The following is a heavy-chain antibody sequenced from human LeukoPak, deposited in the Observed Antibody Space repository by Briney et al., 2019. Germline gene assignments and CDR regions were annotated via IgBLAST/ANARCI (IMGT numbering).Heavy chain of an antibody. CDR2: ISSSGSTI. CDR3: ARAPRGYYDCAFDI. J-gene: IGHJ3*02. Sequence: GGSLRLSCAASGFTFSSYEMNWARQAPGKGLEWVSYISSSGSTIYYADSVKGRFTISRDNAKNSLYLQMNSLRAEDTAVYYCARAPRGYYDCAFDIWGQGTMVTVSS. CDR1: GFTFSSYE. D-gene: IGHD3-22*01. V-gene: IGHV3-48*03.